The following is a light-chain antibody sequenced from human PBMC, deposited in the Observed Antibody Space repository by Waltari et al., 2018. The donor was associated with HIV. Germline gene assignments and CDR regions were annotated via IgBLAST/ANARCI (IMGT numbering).Light chain of an antibody. CDR1: GAKFGPNNY. CDR2: DVT. J-gene: IGLJ2*01. V-gene: IGLV2-14*01. CDR3: SSYTTFNTVI. Sequence: QSALTRLAPLSGSPGRSFPISSHGTGAKFGPNNYFAWYQKRPESVPKLIIYDVTSRPAGISDRFSASKSGNAASLTISGLQAEDEGDYYCSSYTTFNTVIFGGGTKLTVL.